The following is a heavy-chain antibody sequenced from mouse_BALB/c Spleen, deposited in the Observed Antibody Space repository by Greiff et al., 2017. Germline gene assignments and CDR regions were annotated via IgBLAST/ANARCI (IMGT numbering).Heavy chain of an antibody. CDR2: IDPENGDT. Sequence: VQLKQSGAELVRSGASVKLSCTASGFNIKDYYMHWVKQRPEQGLEWIGWIDPENGDTEYAPKFQGKATMTADTSSNTAYLQLSSLTSEDTAVYYCNAFGDGGFAYWGQGTLVTVSA. CDR3: NAFGDGGFAY. V-gene: IGHV14-4*02. J-gene: IGHJ3*01. D-gene: IGHD3-1*01. CDR1: GFNIKDYY.